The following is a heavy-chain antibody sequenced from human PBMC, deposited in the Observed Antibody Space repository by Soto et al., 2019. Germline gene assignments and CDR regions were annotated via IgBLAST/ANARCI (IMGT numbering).Heavy chain of an antibody. CDR2: IYYSGST. D-gene: IGHD2-15*01. CDR1: GGSISSYY. Sequence: PSETLSLTCTVSGGSISSYYWIWIRQPPGKGLEWIGYIYYSGSTNYNPSLKSRVTISVDTSKNQFSLKLSSVTAADTAVYYCARVGCSGGSCYSNFDYWGQGTLVTVSS. V-gene: IGHV4-59*01. CDR3: ARVGCSGGSCYSNFDY. J-gene: IGHJ4*02.